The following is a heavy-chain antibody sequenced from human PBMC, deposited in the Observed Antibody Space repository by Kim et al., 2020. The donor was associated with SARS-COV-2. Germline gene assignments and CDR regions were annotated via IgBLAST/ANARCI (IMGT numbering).Heavy chain of an antibody. CDR1: GFIFSDST. D-gene: IGHD3-10*01. J-gene: IGHJ6*02. V-gene: IGHV3-73*01. Sequence: GGSLRLSCAASGFIFSDSTIYWVRQASGKGLEWVGRIRSRTNSYATAYVESVRGRFSISRDDSKNTAYLQMNSLKTEDTAVYHCTSSMVRGFYGMDVWGQGTTVTVSS. CDR3: TSSMVRGFYGMDV. CDR2: IRSRTNSYAT.